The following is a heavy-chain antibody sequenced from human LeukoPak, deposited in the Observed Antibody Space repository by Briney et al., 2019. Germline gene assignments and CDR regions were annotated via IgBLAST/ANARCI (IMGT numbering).Heavy chain of an antibody. Sequence: GGSLRLSCAASGFMFEDYSMHWVRQAPGKGLEWVSVISWDGGSKYYADSVKGRFTISRDNAKNSLYLQMNGLRAEDTAVYYCARRGDYGKTNWFDPWGQGTLVTVSS. CDR1: GFMFEDYS. CDR2: ISWDGGSK. J-gene: IGHJ5*02. D-gene: IGHD4-17*01. V-gene: IGHV3-43*01. CDR3: ARRGDYGKTNWFDP.